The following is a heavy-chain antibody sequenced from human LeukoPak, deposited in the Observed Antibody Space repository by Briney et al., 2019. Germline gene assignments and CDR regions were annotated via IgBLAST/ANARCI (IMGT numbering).Heavy chain of an antibody. Sequence: GESLKISCKGSGYSFTSYWIGWVRQMPGKGLEWMGIIYPGDSDTRYSPSFQGQVTISADKSISTAYLQWSSLKASDTAMYYCARLGDGDYDSSFLDYWGQGTLVTVSS. D-gene: IGHD3-22*01. J-gene: IGHJ4*02. CDR1: GYSFTSYW. CDR3: ARLGDGDYDSSFLDY. CDR2: IYPGDSDT. V-gene: IGHV5-51*01.